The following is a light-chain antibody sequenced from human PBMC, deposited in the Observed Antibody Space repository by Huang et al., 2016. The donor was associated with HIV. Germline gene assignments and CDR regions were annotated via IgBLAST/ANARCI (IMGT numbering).Light chain of an antibody. CDR2: GAS. J-gene: IGKJ4*01. CDR1: QSVSSN. Sequence: EIVMTQSPATLSVPPGERATLSCRASQSVSSNLAVYQQKPGQAPRLLIYGASTRATGIPARCSGSGSGTEFTLTISSLQSEDFAVYYCQQYNNWPPTTFGGGTKVEIK. V-gene: IGKV3-15*01. CDR3: QQYNNWPPTT.